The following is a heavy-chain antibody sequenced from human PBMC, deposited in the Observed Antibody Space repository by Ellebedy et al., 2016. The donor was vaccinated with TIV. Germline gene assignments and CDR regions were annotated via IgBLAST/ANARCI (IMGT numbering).Heavy chain of an antibody. V-gene: IGHV3-23*01. J-gene: IGHJ4*02. CDR2: ISANGGTT. D-gene: IGHD4-11*01. CDR3: LRGADDFSNYLFY. CDR1: GFTFSTYP. Sequence: GESLKISCAASGFTFSTYPMNWVRQAPGKGLEWVSIISANGGTTYYADSVKGRFTISRDNSKNALYLQMHSLRAEDTAVYFCLRGADDFSNYLFYWGQGTLFTVSS.